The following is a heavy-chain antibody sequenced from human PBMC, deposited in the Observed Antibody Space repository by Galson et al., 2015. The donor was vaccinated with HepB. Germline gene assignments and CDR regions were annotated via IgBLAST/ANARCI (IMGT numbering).Heavy chain of an antibody. V-gene: IGHV1-18*04. Sequence: SVKVSCKASGYTFTSYGISWVRQAPGQGLEWMGWISAYNGNTNYAQELQGRVTMTTDTSTSTAYMELRSLRSDDTAVYYCARDPYCERGDCYFGSDYWGQGTLVTVSS. J-gene: IGHJ4*02. CDR1: GYTFTSYG. D-gene: IGHD2-21*02. CDR3: ARDPYCERGDCYFGSDY. CDR2: ISAYNGNT.